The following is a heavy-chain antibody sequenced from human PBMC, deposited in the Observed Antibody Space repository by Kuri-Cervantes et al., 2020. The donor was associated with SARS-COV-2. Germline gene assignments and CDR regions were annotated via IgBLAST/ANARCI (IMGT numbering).Heavy chain of an antibody. D-gene: IGHD5-18*01. CDR3: ARVHSYGPQDYYYYGMDV. Sequence: GGSLRLSCAASGFTFSSYSMNWVRQAPGKGLEWVSSISSSSSYIYYADSVKGRFTISRDNAKNSLYLQMNSLRAEDTAVYYCARVHSYGPQDYYYYGMDVWGQGTRSPSP. V-gene: IGHV3-21*01. CDR2: ISSSSSYI. CDR1: GFTFSSYS. J-gene: IGHJ6*02.